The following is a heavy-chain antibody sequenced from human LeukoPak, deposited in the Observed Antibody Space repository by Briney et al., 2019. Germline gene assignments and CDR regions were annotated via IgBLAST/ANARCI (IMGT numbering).Heavy chain of an antibody. CDR1: GYTFTSYY. CDR3: ASRGYSGYAVFDY. J-gene: IGHJ4*02. V-gene: IGHV1-46*01. Sequence: ASVKVSCKASGYTFTSYYMHWVRLAPGQGHEWMGIINPSGGSTSYAQKFQGRVAMTRDTSTSTVYMELSSLRSEDTAVYYCASRGYSGYAVFDYWGQGTLLTVSS. D-gene: IGHD5-12*01. CDR2: INPSGGST.